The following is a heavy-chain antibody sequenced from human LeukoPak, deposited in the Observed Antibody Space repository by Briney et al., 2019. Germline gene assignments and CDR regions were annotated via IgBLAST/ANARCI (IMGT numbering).Heavy chain of an antibody. V-gene: IGHV1-2*06. Sequence: GASVKVSCKSSGYTFIDYYIHWVRQAPGQGLEWMGRINPNSGGTNSVQTFQGRVTMTRDTSISTAYMELNRLTSDDTAVYYCARDLPSTPNWELDYWGQGTLVTVSS. CDR1: GYTFIDYY. J-gene: IGHJ4*02. D-gene: IGHD7-27*01. CDR2: INPNSGGT. CDR3: ARDLPSTPNWELDY.